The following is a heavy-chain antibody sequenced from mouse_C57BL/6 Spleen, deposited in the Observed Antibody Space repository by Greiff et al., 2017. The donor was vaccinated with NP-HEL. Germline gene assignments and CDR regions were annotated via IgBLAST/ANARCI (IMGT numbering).Heavy chain of an antibody. CDR2: INPNNGGT. CDR3: ARWGYGYDDYFDY. D-gene: IGHD2-2*01. Sequence: EVQLQQSGPELVKPGASVKISCKASGYTFTDYYMNWVKQSHGKSLEWIGDINPNNGGTSYNQKFKGKATLTVDKSSSTAYMELRSLTSEDSAVDYCARWGYGYDDYFDYWGQGTTLTVSS. CDR1: GYTFTDYY. J-gene: IGHJ2*01. V-gene: IGHV1-26*01.